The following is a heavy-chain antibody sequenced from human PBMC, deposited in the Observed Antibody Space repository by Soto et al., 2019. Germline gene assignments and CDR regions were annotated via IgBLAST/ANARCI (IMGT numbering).Heavy chain of an antibody. CDR1: GYTFTSYG. J-gene: IGHJ6*03. CDR3: ARGSEDIVVVPAAMWYYYMDV. V-gene: IGHV1-18*01. CDR2: ISAYNGNT. D-gene: IGHD2-2*01. Sequence: GASVKVSCKDSGYTFTSYGISWVRQDPGQGLEWMGWISAYNGNTNYAQKLQGSVTMTRNTSISTAYMELSSLRSEDTAVYYCARGSEDIVVVPAAMWYYYMDVWGKGTTVTVSS.